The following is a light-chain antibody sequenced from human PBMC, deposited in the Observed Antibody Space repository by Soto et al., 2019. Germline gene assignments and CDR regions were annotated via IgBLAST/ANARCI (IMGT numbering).Light chain of an antibody. Sequence: QSVLTQPPSVSGAPGQRVTISCTGSSSNIGAGYDVHWYQQLPGTAPKLLIYGNSNRPSRVPDRFSGSKSGTSASLAITGLQAEDEADYYCQSYDSSLSRVFGGGTKVTVL. CDR2: GNS. CDR1: SSNIGAGYD. V-gene: IGLV1-40*01. J-gene: IGLJ2*01. CDR3: QSYDSSLSRV.